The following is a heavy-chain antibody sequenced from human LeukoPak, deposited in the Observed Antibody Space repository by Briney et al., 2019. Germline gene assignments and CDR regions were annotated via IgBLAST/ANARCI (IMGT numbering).Heavy chain of an antibody. Sequence: SETLSLTCTVSGGPISSYYWSWIRQPAGKGLEWIGRIYTSGSTNYNPSLKSRVTMSVDTSKNQFSLKLSSVTAADTAVYYCASTLHCSSTSCYWYFDLWGRGTLVTVSS. D-gene: IGHD2-2*01. V-gene: IGHV4-4*07. CDR3: ASTLHCSSTSCYWYFDL. J-gene: IGHJ2*01. CDR1: GGPISSYY. CDR2: IYTSGST.